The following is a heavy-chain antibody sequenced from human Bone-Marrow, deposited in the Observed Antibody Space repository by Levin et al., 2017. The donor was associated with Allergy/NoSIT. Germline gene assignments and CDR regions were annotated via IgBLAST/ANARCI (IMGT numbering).Heavy chain of an antibody. CDR1: GYTFSSHA. CDR3: ARGGVGRGGYFDP. D-gene: IGHD1-26*01. Sequence: EASVKVSCKVSGYTFSSHAISWVRQAPGQGLELLGWTNVYGNTYYAQNLQGRVTLTTDTSTSTAYMELTSLRSDDTAVYYCARGGVGRGGYFDPWGQGTLVTVSS. CDR2: TNVYGNT. V-gene: IGHV1-18*01. J-gene: IGHJ5*02.